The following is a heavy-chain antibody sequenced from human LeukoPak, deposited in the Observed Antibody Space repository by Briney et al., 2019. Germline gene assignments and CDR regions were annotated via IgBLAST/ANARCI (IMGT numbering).Heavy chain of an antibody. CDR3: ARLSTTGYCSSTSCSDNWVDP. D-gene: IGHD2-2*01. J-gene: IGHJ5*02. CDR1: GGSISSHY. Sequence: SETLSLTCTVSGGSISSHYWAWIRQPPGKGLEWIGYVHHTGSTNYNPSLKSRVTMSLDTSKSQFSLRLSSVTAADTAVFYCARLSTTGYCSSTSCSDNWVDPWGQGTLVTVSS. CDR2: VHHTGST. V-gene: IGHV4-59*11.